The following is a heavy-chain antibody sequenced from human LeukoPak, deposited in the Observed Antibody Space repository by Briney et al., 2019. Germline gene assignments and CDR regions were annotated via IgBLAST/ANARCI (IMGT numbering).Heavy chain of an antibody. CDR2: IWYDGSNK. Sequence: GKSLRLSCAASEFTFSDYGIHWVRQAPGKGLEWVAVIWYDGSNKYYADSVKGRFTISRDNSKNTLYLQMNSLRAEDTAVYYCARDENDFGSGTTLDYWGQGTLVTVSS. CDR3: ARDENDFGSGTTLDY. CDR1: EFTFSDYG. V-gene: IGHV3-33*08. D-gene: IGHD3-10*01. J-gene: IGHJ4*02.